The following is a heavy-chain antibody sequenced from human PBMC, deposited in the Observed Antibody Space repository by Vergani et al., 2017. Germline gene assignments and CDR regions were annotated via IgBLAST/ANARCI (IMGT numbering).Heavy chain of an antibody. CDR1: GFNFDDYT. CDR3: AGAISSGSLRY. J-gene: IGHJ4*02. V-gene: IGHV3-43*01. Sequence: EVQLVESGGLVVQPGGSLRLSCAASGFNFDDYTMHWVRQAPGKGLEWVSLINWDGISTYYADSVKGRFTISRDNSKNSLYLQMNSLRTEDTALYYCAGAISSGSLRYWGQGTLVTVSS. D-gene: IGHD1-26*01. CDR2: INWDGIST.